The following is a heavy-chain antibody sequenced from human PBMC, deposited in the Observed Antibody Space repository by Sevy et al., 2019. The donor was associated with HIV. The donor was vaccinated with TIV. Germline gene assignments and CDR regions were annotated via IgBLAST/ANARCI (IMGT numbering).Heavy chain of an antibody. D-gene: IGHD2-2*01. J-gene: IGHJ4*02. CDR3: ARPQALPELLTSGPFDY. CDR2: ISYDGSNK. CDR1: GFTFSSYA. V-gene: IGHV3-30-3*01. Sequence: GGSLRLSCAASGFTFSSYAMHWVRQAPGKGLEWVAVISYDGSNKYYADSVKGRFTISRDNSKNTLYLQMNSLRAEDTAVSYCARPQALPELLTSGPFDYWGQGTLVTVSS.